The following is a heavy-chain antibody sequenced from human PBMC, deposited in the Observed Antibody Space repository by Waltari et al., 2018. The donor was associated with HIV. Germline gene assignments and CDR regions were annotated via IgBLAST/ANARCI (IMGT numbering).Heavy chain of an antibody. D-gene: IGHD6-19*01. CDR3: ARESEWLYSAFFDL. Sequence: QMIQSEGGRDRLGGSFRLSCFASGLDFNDHWVTWIRQAPGEGLEWVASISSDGRETHYVDSVKGRFYIFRDNASNSVHLDMTNLRGADTGLYFCARESEWLYSAFFDLWGRGTLITVSS. V-gene: IGHV3-7*01. CDR2: ISSDGRET. CDR1: GLDFNDHW. J-gene: IGHJ5*02.